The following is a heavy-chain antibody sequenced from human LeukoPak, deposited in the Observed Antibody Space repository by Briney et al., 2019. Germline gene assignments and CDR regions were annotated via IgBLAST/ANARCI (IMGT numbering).Heavy chain of an antibody. V-gene: IGHV3-33*01. CDR2: IWYDGSNK. J-gene: IGHJ6*02. Sequence: GRSLRLSCAASGFTFSSYGMHWVRQAPGKGLEWVAVIWYDGSNKYYADSVKGRFTISRDNSKNTLYLQMNSLRAEDTAVYYRARDNWNDPNYYYGMDVWGQGTTVTVSS. D-gene: IGHD1-20*01. CDR3: ARDNWNDPNYYYGMDV. CDR1: GFTFSSYG.